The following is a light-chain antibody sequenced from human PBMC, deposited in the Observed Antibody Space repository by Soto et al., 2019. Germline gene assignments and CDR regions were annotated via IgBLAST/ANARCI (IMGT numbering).Light chain of an antibody. CDR2: VGTGGIVG. V-gene: IGLV9-49*01. Sequence: QAVVTQPPSASASLGASVTLTCTLSSGYSNYKVDWYQQRPGKGPRFVMRVGTGGIVGSKGDGIPDRFSVLGSGLNRYLTIKNSQEEDESDYHCGADHGSGSNFEVVFGGGTKLTVL. CDR3: GADHGSGSNFEVV. J-gene: IGLJ2*01. CDR1: SGYSNYK.